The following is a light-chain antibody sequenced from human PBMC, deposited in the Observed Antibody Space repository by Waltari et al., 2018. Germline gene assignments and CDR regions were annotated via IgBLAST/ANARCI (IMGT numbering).Light chain of an antibody. CDR1: SDDLASYNR. CDR2: EVT. Sequence: QSALTQPPSVSGSPGHSVTLPCTGTSDDLASYNRVPWYQQPPGTAPRLIIYEVTYRPSGVPDRFPGSKSGNTASLTISGLQAQDEADYYCSSITGSSTWVFGGGTKLTVL. CDR3: SSITGSSTWV. V-gene: IGLV2-18*02. J-gene: IGLJ3*02.